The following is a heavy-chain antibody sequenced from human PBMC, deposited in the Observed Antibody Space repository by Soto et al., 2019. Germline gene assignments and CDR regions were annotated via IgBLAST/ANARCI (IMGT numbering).Heavy chain of an antibody. CDR2: IRGSGGDT. V-gene: IGHV3-23*01. J-gene: IGHJ5*02. Sequence: GGSLRLSCAASGFTCSFCAMNWVRQAPGKGLELVSSIRGSGGDTYYADSVKGRFTISRDNSKNTLYLQMNSLRAEDTAVFYCAREDDSGYLVAWGQGTLVTVS. D-gene: IGHD3-22*01. CDR1: GFTCSFCA. CDR3: AREDDSGYLVA.